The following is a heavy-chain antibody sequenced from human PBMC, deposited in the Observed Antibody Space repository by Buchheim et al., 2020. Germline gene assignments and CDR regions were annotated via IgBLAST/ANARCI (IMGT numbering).Heavy chain of an antibody. CDR2: IKEDGSEK. D-gene: IGHD3-10*01. J-gene: IGHJ4*02. CDR1: GFSFSRYW. V-gene: IGHV3-7*01. Sequence: EVQLVESGGGLVQTGGSLRLSCAASGFSFSRYWMSWVRQAPGKGLEWVANIKEDGSEKSHVDSVKGRFTISRDNAKNSLFLQMNSLRVEDTAIYYCAREYYGTNEFDYWGQGTL. CDR3: AREYYGTNEFDY.